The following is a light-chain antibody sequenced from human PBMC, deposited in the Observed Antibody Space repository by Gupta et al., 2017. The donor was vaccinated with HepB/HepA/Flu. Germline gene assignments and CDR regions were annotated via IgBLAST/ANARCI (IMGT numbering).Light chain of an antibody. CDR1: QSISSW. V-gene: IGKV1-5*03. CDR2: KAS. CDR3: QQYNSYPIT. J-gene: IGKJ5*01. Sequence: DIQMTQSPSTLSASVGDRVTITCRASQSISSWLAWYQQKPGKAPKLLIYKASSLESGVPSRFSGSGSGTEFTLTISSLHPDDFAPYYCQQYNSYPITFGQGTRLEIK.